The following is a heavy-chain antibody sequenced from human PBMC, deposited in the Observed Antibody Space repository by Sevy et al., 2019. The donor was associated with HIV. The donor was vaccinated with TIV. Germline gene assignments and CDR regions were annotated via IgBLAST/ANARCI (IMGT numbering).Heavy chain of an antibody. J-gene: IGHJ4*02. CDR1: GGSITSLY. D-gene: IGHD1-26*01. Sequence: SETLSLTCIVSGGSITSLYWNWIRQPPGKGLEWIANIYYNGHINYNPSLKRRVTLSLDTSKNQFSLRLSSVTAADTAMYYCSGENAWGRGYSWGQGTLVTVSS. CDR3: SGENAWGRGYS. V-gene: IGHV4-59*08. CDR2: IYYNGHI.